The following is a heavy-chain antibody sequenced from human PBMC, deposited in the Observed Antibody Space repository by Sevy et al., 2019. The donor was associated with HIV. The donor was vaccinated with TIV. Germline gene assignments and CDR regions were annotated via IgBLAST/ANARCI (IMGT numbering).Heavy chain of an antibody. J-gene: IGHJ4*02. CDR3: SRDLRLRGYSYGCFDY. D-gene: IGHD5-18*01. CDR2: INPNSGET. V-gene: IGHV1-2*02. CDR1: GYTFTGQY. Sequence: ASVKVSCKASGYTFTGQYIHWVRQAPGQGLEGMGWINPNSGETNYAQEFQGRVTMTRDTSISTAYMELSGLKSDDTAVYYGSRDLRLRGYSYGCFDYWGQGTLVTVSS.